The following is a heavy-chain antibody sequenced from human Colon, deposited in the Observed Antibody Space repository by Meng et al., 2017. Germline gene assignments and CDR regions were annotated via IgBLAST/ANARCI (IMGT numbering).Heavy chain of an antibody. CDR3: LRGSGGSV. J-gene: IGHJ1*01. CDR2: IPHRGSS. CDR1: GDSITNHNW. Sequence: QVQLRDSGPALVTPSETLSLTSVDSGDSITNHNWWAWVRPPPGKGLEWIGEIPHRGSSAYNPSLKSRVSMSIDKSKNQFSLKLTSVTAADTAVYHCLRGSGGSVWGQGTLVTVSS. V-gene: IGHV4-4*02. D-gene: IGHD3-10*01.